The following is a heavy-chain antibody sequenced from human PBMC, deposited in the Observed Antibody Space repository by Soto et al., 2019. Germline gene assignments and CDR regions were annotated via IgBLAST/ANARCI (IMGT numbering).Heavy chain of an antibody. CDR3: ARYSGAAAYLFDY. Sequence: SETLSLTCTVSGGSISSGGYYWSWIRQHPGKGLEWIGYIYYSGSTYYNPSLKSRVTISVDTSKNQFSLKLSSVTAADTAVYYCARYSGAAAYLFDYWGQGTLVTVSS. CDR2: IYYSGST. D-gene: IGHD6-13*01. J-gene: IGHJ4*02. V-gene: IGHV4-31*03. CDR1: GGSISSGGYY.